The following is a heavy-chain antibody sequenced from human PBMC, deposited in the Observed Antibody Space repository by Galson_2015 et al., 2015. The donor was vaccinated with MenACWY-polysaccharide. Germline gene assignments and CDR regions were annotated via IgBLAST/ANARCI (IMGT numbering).Heavy chain of an antibody. Sequence: CAISGDSVSYYGAAWNWIRQSPSRGLEWLGRIYYRSKKWSTDYAVSVKGRITIKLDTSKNLFSLQLNSVTPEDTAVYYCARVRHIVTTINSFDYGMDVWGQGTTVIVSS. CDR3: ARVRHIVTTINSFDYGMDV. CDR2: IYYRSKKWST. CDR1: GDSVSYYGAA. J-gene: IGHJ6*02. V-gene: IGHV6-1*01. D-gene: IGHD4-17*01.